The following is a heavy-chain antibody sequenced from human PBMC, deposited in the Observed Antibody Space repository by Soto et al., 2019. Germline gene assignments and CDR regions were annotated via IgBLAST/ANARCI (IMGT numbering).Heavy chain of an antibody. D-gene: IGHD6-19*01. V-gene: IGHV5-51*01. CDR3: ERQPSNEQWFL. J-gene: IGHJ6*02. Sequence: PGESLKISCKGSGYSFTSYWIGWVRQMPGKGLEWMGIMYPGDSDLRYSPSFQGQVTISADRSISTAYLQWSSLKASDTAMYYCERQPSNEQWFLWGQGTTVTVSS. CDR1: GYSFTSYW. CDR2: MYPGDSDL.